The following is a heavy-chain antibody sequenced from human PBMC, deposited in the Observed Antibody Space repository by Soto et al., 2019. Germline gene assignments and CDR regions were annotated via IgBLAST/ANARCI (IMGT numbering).Heavy chain of an antibody. CDR3: AKDSDSSGWYGSNSAFDI. CDR2: ISWNSGSI. CDR1: GFTFDDYA. Sequence: SGGGLVQPGRSLRLSCAASGFTFDDYAMHWVRQAPGKGLEWVSGISWNSGSIGYADSVKGRFTISRDNAKNSLYLQMNSLRAEDTALYYCAKDSDSSGWYGSNSAFDIWGQGTMVTVSS. D-gene: IGHD6-19*01. V-gene: IGHV3-9*01. J-gene: IGHJ3*02.